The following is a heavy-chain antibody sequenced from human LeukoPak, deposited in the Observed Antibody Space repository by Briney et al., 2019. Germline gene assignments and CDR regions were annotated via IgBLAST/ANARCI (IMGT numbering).Heavy chain of an antibody. V-gene: IGHV4-4*07. CDR1: GGSISSYY. J-gene: IGHJ4*02. CDR2: IYTSGST. CDR3: ARGKYCSSTSCSKYYFDY. D-gene: IGHD2-2*01. Sequence: SETLSLTCTVSGGSISSYYWSWIRQPARKGLEWIGRIYTSGSTNYNPSLKSRVTMSVDTSKNQFSLKLSSVTAADTAVYYCARGKYCSSTSCSKYYFDYWGQGTLVTVSS.